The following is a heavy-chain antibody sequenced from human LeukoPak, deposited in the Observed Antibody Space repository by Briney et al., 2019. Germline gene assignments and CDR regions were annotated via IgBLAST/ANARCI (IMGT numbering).Heavy chain of an antibody. Sequence: PGGSLRLSCAASGFTFSSYAMSWVRQAPGKGLEWVSAISGSGGSTYYADSVKGRLTISRDNSKNTLYLQMNSLRAEDTAVYYCANAYGDYVFYFDYWGQGTLVTVSS. CDR3: ANAYGDYVFYFDY. CDR1: GFTFSSYA. CDR2: ISGSGGST. J-gene: IGHJ4*02. V-gene: IGHV3-23*01. D-gene: IGHD4-17*01.